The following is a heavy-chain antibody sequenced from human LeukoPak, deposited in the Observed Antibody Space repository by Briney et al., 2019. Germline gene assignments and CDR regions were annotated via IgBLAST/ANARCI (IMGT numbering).Heavy chain of an antibody. V-gene: IGHV3-23*01. CDR2: ISGSGGST. CDR3: AKVLSGSQDY. CDR1: GFTFSTYV. D-gene: IGHD1-26*01. J-gene: IGHJ4*02. Sequence: GGSLRLSCSASGFTFSTYVMSWVRQAPGKGLEWVSAISGSGGSTYYADSVKGRFTISRDNSKTTLYLQMNSLGADDTAVYYCAKVLSGSQDYWGQGTLVTVFS.